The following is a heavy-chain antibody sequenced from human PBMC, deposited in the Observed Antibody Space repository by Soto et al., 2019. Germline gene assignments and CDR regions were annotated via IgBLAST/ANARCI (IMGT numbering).Heavy chain of an antibody. D-gene: IGHD1-26*01. CDR1: GASMSSSSYY. Sequence: PSETLSLTCIVSGASMSSSSYYWGWVRQSPGKGLEWIGSIYYNGISNYNPSLRTRVTLSLDMSKNQFSLKLTSVTAADTAVYYCVRPSIVFGIDVWGQGTTVTVSS. J-gene: IGHJ6*02. V-gene: IGHV4-39*01. CDR2: IYYNGIS. CDR3: VRPSIVFGIDV.